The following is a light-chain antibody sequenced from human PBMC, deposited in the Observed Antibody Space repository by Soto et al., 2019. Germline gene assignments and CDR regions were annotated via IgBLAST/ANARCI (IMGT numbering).Light chain of an antibody. V-gene: IGKV3-15*01. CDR1: QSVGSY. Sequence: EIVLTQSPGTLSLSPGERATLSCRASQSVGSYLAWYQQKPGRAPRLLIYGASTRAAGIPDRFSGSGSGTEFTLTIGSLQSEDFATYYCQQYHRWPITFGQGTRLEI. J-gene: IGKJ5*01. CDR2: GAS. CDR3: QQYHRWPIT.